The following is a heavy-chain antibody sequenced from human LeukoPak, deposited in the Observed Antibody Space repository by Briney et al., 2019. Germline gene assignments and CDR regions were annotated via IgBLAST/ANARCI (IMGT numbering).Heavy chain of an antibody. CDR1: GLTFCNYG. J-gene: IGHJ4*01. CDR2: IGGGGYTT. V-gene: IGHV3-23*01. CDR3: AEVESSYCRI. Sequence: GGSLRLSCVASGLTFCNYGMNWVRQAPGKGLEWVSSIGGGGYTTYYADSVRGRFTISRDNSKNSMYLQMSSLRAEDTAIYYCAEVESSYCRIWGQGTLVTVSS. D-gene: IGHD3-10*01.